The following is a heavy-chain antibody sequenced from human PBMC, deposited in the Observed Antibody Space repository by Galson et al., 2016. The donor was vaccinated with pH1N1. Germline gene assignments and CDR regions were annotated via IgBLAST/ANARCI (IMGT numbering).Heavy chain of an antibody. D-gene: IGHD3-10*01. CDR1: GFSFSETA. Sequence: SLRLSCAASGFSFSETAMHWVRQASGKGLEWIGRIRSKANNFATAYAASLKGRFTISRDDSNNMAYLQMSSLKTEDTAVYFCTRQGPMVRGVARWLDYWGQGTLATVSS. J-gene: IGHJ4*02. CDR2: IRSKANNFAT. V-gene: IGHV3-73*01. CDR3: TRQGPMVRGVARWLDY.